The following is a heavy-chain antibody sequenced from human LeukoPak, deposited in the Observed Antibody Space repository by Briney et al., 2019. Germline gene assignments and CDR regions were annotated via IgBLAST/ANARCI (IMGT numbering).Heavy chain of an antibody. CDR2: IYYSGST. J-gene: IGHJ4*02. CDR3: ARQWYCSGGSCYSSNFDY. V-gene: IGHV4-59*08. D-gene: IGHD2-15*01. Sequence: PSETLSLTCTVSGGSISSYYWNWIRHPPGKGLEWIGCIYYSGSTNYNPSLKSRVTISVDTSKNQFSLKLSSVTAADTAVYYCARQWYCSGGSCYSSNFDYWGQGTLVTVSS. CDR1: GGSISSYY.